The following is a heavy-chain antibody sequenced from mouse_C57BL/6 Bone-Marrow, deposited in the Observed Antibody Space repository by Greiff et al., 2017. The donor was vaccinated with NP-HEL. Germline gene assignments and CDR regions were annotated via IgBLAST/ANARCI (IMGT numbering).Heavy chain of an antibody. CDR1: GFTFSNYW. CDR3: TMITTVVAKGFDY. V-gene: IGHV6-3*01. CDR2: IRLKSDNYAT. D-gene: IGHD1-1*01. J-gene: IGHJ2*01. Sequence: DVQLQESGGGLVQPGGSMKLSCVASGFTFSNYWMNWVRQSPEKGLEWVAQIRLKSDNYATHYAESVKGRFTISRDDSKSSVYLQMNNLRAEDTGIYYCTMITTVVAKGFDYWGQGTTLTVSS.